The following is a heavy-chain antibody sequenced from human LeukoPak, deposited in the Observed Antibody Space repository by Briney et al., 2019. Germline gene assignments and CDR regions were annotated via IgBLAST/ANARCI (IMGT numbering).Heavy chain of an antibody. Sequence: SETLSLTCTVSGGSISSYYWSWIRQPAGKGLEWIGRIYTSGITNYNPSLKSRFTMSVDTSKNQFSLKLSSVTAADTAVYYCARHYSNYANWFDPWGQGTLVTVSS. J-gene: IGHJ5*02. D-gene: IGHD4-11*01. CDR2: IYTSGIT. V-gene: IGHV4-4*07. CDR3: ARHYSNYANWFDP. CDR1: GGSISSYY.